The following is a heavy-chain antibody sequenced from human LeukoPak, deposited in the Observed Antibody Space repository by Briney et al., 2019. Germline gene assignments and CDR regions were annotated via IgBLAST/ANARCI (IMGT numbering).Heavy chain of an antibody. CDR3: ARQPLVRDCGGDCESDY. J-gene: IGHJ4*02. D-gene: IGHD2-21*02. V-gene: IGHV5-51*01. CDR1: GYSFSNYW. Sequence: GESLKISCKGSGYSFSNYWIGWVRQMPGKGLEWMGIIYPGDSNTRYSPSFQGQVTISADKPISTAYLQWTSLKASDTAIYYCARQPLVRDCGGDCESDYWGQGTRVSVSS. CDR2: IYPGDSNT.